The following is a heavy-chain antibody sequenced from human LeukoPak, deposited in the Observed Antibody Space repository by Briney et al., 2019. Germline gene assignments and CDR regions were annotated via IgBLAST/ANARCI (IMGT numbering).Heavy chain of an antibody. Sequence: GGSPRLSCTASGFTFSRYAMHWLRQAPGKGLEWVAVVAYDGSNKYSADSLKGRFTISRDNSKNTVFLEMSSLRPEDTAVYYCAKYAAAGAYDRHNQIDSWGQGTLVTVSS. CDR1: GFTFSRYA. CDR3: AKYAAAGAYDRHNQIDS. J-gene: IGHJ4*02. CDR2: VAYDGSNK. V-gene: IGHV3-30*18. D-gene: IGHD3-22*01.